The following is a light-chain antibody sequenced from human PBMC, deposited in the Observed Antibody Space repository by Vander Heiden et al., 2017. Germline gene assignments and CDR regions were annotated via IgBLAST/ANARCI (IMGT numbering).Light chain of an antibody. CDR3: YSYAGLAKQMI. Sequence: QSALTQPRSVSGSPGPSVTISCTGTSSDVGGYNYVSWYQHHPGKAPKLMIYDVSKRPSGVPDRFSGSKSGNTASLTISGPQAEDEADYYCYSYAGLAKQMIFGGGTKLTVL. CDR1: SSDVGGYNY. CDR2: DVS. V-gene: IGLV2-11*01. J-gene: IGLJ2*01.